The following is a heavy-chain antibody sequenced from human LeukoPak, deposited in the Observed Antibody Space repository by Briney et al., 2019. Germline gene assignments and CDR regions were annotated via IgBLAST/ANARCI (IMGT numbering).Heavy chain of an antibody. J-gene: IGHJ4*02. V-gene: IGHV3-33*03. CDR1: GFTFTSYG. D-gene: IGHD3-10*01. CDR3: ARGVPIPATHRNYY. CDR2: IWYDGSHK. Sequence: GGSLRLSCAASGFTFTSYGMHWVRQAPGKGLERVAMIWYDGSHKKYADSVEGRFSISRDTSKNTLYLQMNSLRADDTAVYYCARGVPIPATHRNYYWGQGSLVTVSS.